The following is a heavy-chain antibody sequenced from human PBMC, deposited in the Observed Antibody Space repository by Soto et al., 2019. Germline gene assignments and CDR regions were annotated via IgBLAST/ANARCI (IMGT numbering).Heavy chain of an antibody. V-gene: IGHV3-30-3*01. D-gene: IGHD6-19*01. CDR2: ISYDGSNK. CDR3: ARDTTPAVAGTFGFDY. CDR1: GFTFSSYA. Sequence: GSLRLSCAASGFTFSSYAMHWVRQAPGKGLEWVAVISYDGSNKYYADSVKGRFTISRDNSKNTLYLQMNSLRAEDTAVYYCARDTTPAVAGTFGFDYWGQGTLVTVSS. J-gene: IGHJ4*02.